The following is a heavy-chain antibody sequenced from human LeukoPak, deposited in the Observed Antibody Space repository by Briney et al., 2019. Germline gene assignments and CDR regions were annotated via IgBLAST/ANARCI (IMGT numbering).Heavy chain of an antibody. V-gene: IGHV3-30*03. D-gene: IGHD4-17*01. J-gene: IGHJ1*01. CDR2: ISYDGSNK. CDR3: ARDPQNYGDYAYFQH. Sequence: GGSLRLSCAASGFTFSTYGMHWVRQAPGKGLEWVTVISYDGSNKYYADSVKGRFTISRDNSKNTLYLQMNSLRAEDTAVYYCARDPQNYGDYAYFQHWGQGTLVTVSS. CDR1: GFTFSTYG.